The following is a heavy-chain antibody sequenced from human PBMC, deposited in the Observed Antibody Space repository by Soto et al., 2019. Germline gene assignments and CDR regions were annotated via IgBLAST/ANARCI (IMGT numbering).Heavy chain of an antibody. V-gene: IGHV3-11*01. CDR1: GFTFSDYY. D-gene: IGHD3-9*01. CDR2: IGSSGAT. Sequence: QELLVESGGGLVKPGGALRLSCAASGFTFSDYYMSWIRQAPGKGLEWISYIGSSGATYYADSVKGRFAISRDNAKNSMDLQMNSLRAEDTAVYYCARDVYDFLTGWLSDSWGQGALVTVSS. J-gene: IGHJ4*02. CDR3: ARDVYDFLTGWLSDS.